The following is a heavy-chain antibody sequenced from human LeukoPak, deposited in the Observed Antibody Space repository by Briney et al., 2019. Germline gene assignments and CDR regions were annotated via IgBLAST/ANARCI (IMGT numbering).Heavy chain of an antibody. CDR3: ARGPRGSGGSCYSV. D-gene: IGHD2-15*01. CDR1: GGSISSYY. Sequence: SETLSLTCTVSGGSISSYYWSWIRQPPGKGLEWIGYIYYSGSTNYNPSLKSRVTIPVDTSKNQFSLKLSSVTAADTAVYYCARGPRGSGGSCYSVWGQGTLVTVSS. J-gene: IGHJ4*02. CDR2: IYYSGST. V-gene: IGHV4-59*12.